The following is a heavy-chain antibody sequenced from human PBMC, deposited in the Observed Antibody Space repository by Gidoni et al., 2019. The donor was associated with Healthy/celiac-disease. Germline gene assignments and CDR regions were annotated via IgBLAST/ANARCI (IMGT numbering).Heavy chain of an antibody. J-gene: IGHJ3*02. CDR2: ISGSGGST. CDR1: GFTFSSYA. V-gene: IGHV3-23*01. CDR3: AKEGGAVTTGTTDDACDI. D-gene: IGHD1-1*01. Sequence: EVQLLESGGGLVQPGGSLSLSCAASGFTFSSYALSWVRQAPGKGLEWVSAISGSGGSTYYADSVKGRFTISRDNSKNTLYLQMNSLRAEDTAVYYGAKEGGAVTTGTTDDACDIWGQGTMVTVSS.